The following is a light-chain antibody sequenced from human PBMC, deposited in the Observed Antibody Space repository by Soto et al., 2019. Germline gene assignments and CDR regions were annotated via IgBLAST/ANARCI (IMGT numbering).Light chain of an antibody. CDR2: KAS. J-gene: IGKJ2*01. V-gene: IGKV1-5*03. CDR1: QSISNW. CDR3: QQYNST. Sequence: DIQMTQSPSTLSASVGDRVTITCRASQSISNWLAWYQQKPGKAPKLLIYKASNLESGVPSRFSGSGSGTAFTLTISSLQPDHFATYYCQQYNSTFGQGTKLEIK.